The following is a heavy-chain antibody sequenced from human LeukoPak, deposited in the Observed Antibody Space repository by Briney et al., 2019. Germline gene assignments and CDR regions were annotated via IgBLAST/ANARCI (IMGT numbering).Heavy chain of an antibody. CDR2: IYYSGST. Sequence: PSETLSLTCTVSGASISSYYWSWIRQPPGKGLEWIGYIYYSGSTRYNPSLKSRVTISVDTSKNQFSLKLSSVTAADTAVYYCARVGIFRFPSNWFDPWGQGTLVTVSS. D-gene: IGHD3-3*01. V-gene: IGHV4-59*01. CDR1: GASISSYY. CDR3: ARVGIFRFPSNWFDP. J-gene: IGHJ5*02.